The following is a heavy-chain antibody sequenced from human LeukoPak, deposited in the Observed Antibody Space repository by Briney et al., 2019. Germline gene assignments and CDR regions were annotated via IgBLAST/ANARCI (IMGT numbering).Heavy chain of an antibody. D-gene: IGHD3-10*01. Sequence: PGGSLRLSCVASGFTSSAFWMSWVRRPPGKGLEWIGHLYDDGRTDYNPSLKSRVTISRHTSTNQFSLKLTSVTAADTAVYYCARYYYISGSEFPPNFHYYYMDVWGKGTTVTVS. V-gene: IGHV4-59*08. CDR3: ARYYYISGSEFPPNFHYYYMDV. CDR2: LYDDGRT. J-gene: IGHJ6*03. CDR1: GFTSSAFW.